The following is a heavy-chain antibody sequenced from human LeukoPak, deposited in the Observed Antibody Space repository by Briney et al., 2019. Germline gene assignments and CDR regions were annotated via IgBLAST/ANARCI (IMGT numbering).Heavy chain of an antibody. CDR1: AGTSSSYS. CDR3: ARDPRDYGENYYYYYMDV. D-gene: IGHD4-17*01. Sequence: SVKVSCKPSAGTSSSYSISWVRQAPGQGLGWMEGIIPICGTANYAQKFQGRVTITADESTSTAYMELSSLRSEDTAVYYCARDPRDYGENYYYYYMDVWGKGTTVTVSS. J-gene: IGHJ6*03. CDR2: IIPICGTA. V-gene: IGHV1-69*13.